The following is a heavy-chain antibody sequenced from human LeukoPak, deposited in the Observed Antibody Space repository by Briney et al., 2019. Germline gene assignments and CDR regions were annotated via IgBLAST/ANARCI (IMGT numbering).Heavy chain of an antibody. Sequence: SETLSLTCTVSGGSIRGYYWSWIRQPPGKGLEWIGYIYYSGSTNYNPSLKSRVTISVDTSKNQFSLKLSSVTAADTAVYYCARWEVVYGDYVVGGAFDISGQGTMATVSS. CDR3: ARWEVVYGDYVVGGAFDI. J-gene: IGHJ3*02. CDR1: GGSIRGYY. D-gene: IGHD4-17*01. V-gene: IGHV4-59*01. CDR2: IYYSGST.